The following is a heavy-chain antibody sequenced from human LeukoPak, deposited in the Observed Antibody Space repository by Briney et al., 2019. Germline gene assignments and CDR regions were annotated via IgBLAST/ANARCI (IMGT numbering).Heavy chain of an antibody. CDR1: GGSISSYY. Sequence: PGETLSLTCTVSGGSISSYYWSWVRQPPGKGLEWIGYIYYSGSTNYNPSLKSRVTISVDTPKNQFALKLSSVTAADTAVYYCARDNWNYGSSMDVWGQGPTVTVSS. CDR3: ARDNWNYGSSMDV. V-gene: IGHV4-59*01. CDR2: IYYSGST. J-gene: IGHJ6*02. D-gene: IGHD1-7*01.